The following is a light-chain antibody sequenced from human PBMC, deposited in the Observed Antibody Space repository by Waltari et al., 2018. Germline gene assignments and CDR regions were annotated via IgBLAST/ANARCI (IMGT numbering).Light chain of an antibody. J-gene: IGLJ1*01. CDR1: SSDIGGYNS. CDR2: NVN. CDR3: CSYAGTYV. Sequence: QSALTQPRSVSGSPGQSVTISCIGTSSDIGGYNSVSWYQQPPGKAPKLMIYNVNKRPSGGPDRFSGSKSGNTASLTISGLQAEDEADYYCCSYAGTYVFGTGTKVTVL. V-gene: IGLV2-11*01.